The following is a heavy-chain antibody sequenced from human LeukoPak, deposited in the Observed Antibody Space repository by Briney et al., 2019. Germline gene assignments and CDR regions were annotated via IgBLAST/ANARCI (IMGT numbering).Heavy chain of an antibody. CDR2: INPNSGAT. D-gene: IGHD2-15*01. CDR1: GYIFTGYH. Sequence: ASVQVSFKASGYIFTGYHMHWVRQAPGQGLEWVGWINPNSGATNYAQKFQGRVNMTRDTSISTAYMELSRLRSDDTAVYYCARDGGRNDYDIWGQGTMVTVSS. V-gene: IGHV1-2*02. J-gene: IGHJ3*02. CDR3: ARDGGRNDYDI.